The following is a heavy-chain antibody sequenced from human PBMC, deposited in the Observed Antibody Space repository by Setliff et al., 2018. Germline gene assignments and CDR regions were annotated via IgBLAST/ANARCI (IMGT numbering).Heavy chain of an antibody. D-gene: IGHD5-12*01. J-gene: IGHJ4*02. V-gene: IGHV3-23*03. CDR3: AKVRSSGYDPVMGN. Sequence: GGSLRLSCAASGFTFSSYSMNWVRQAPGKGLEWVSLIYSGDSTTYYGDSVKGRFTISRDKSKNTLYLQMNSLRAEDTAIYYCAKVRSSGYDPVMGNWGQGTLVTVSS. CDR1: GFTFSSYS. CDR2: IYSGDSTT.